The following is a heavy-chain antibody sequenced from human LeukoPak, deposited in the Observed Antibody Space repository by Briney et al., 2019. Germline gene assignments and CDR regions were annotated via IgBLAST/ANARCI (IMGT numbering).Heavy chain of an antibody. CDR1: GGTFSSYA. V-gene: IGHV1-69*13. CDR3: AREWDILTGYFPSYAFDI. CDR2: IIPIFGTA. J-gene: IGHJ3*02. Sequence: SAKVSCKASGGTFSSYAISWVRQAPGQGLEWMGGIIPIFGTANYAQKFQGRVTITADESTSTAYMELSSLRSEDTAVYYCAREWDILTGYFPSYAFDIWGQGTMVTVSS. D-gene: IGHD3-9*01.